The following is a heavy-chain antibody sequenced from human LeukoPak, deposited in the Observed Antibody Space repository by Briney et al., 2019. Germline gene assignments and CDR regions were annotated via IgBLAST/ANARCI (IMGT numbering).Heavy chain of an antibody. CDR3: AREKVTDSTGYYGPPGPGSSFDI. CDR2: IIPMFDIA. D-gene: IGHD3-22*01. J-gene: IGHJ3*02. Sequence: GASVKVSCKASGGTLSNYTISWVRQAPGQGLEWVGGIIPMFDIASYAQEFQGRVTVTADESTSTVYMELSSLRSEDTAVYYCAREKVTDSTGYYGPPGPGSSFDIWGQGTMVTVSS. V-gene: IGHV1-69*13. CDR1: GGTLSNYT.